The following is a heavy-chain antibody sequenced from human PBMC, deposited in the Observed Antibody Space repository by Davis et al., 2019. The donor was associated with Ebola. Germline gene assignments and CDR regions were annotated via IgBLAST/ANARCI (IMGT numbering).Heavy chain of an antibody. CDR3: ARDSSGVVGANDFDY. V-gene: IGHV1-24*01. J-gene: IGHJ4*02. Sequence: ASVKVSCKVSGYTLTELSMHWVRQAPGKGLEWMGGFDPEDGETIYAQKFQGRVTMTRTTSINTAYMELSSLRSDDTAVYFCARDSSGVVGANDFDYWGQGTLVIVSS. CDR2: FDPEDGET. CDR1: GYTLTELS. D-gene: IGHD1-26*01.